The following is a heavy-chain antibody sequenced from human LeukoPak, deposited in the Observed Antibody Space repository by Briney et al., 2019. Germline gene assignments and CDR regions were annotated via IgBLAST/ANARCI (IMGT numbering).Heavy chain of an antibody. D-gene: IGHD2-15*01. V-gene: IGHV4-59*08. CDR1: GGSISSYY. CDR3: ARIVVVITPDYFDY. Sequence: SETLSLTCTVSGGSISSYYWSWIRQPPGKGLEWIGYIYYSGSTNYNPSLKSRVAISVDTSKNQFSLNLRSVTAADTAVYYCARIVVVITPDYFDYWGQGTLVTVSS. CDR2: IYYSGST. J-gene: IGHJ4*02.